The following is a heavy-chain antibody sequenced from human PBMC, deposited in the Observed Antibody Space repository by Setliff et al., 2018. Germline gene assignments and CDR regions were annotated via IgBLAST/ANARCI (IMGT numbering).Heavy chain of an antibody. CDR1: GDSITSGSDS. Sequence: SETLSLTCTVSGDSITSGSDSWNWIRQPAGKGLQWIGRVYPTGNTNYNPSLKSRVTISVDTSKKQFSLMLTSVTAADTAVYYCARYIPSAGCFDPWGQGALVTVSS. J-gene: IGHJ5*02. D-gene: IGHD2-21*01. V-gene: IGHV4-61*02. CDR2: VYPTGNT. CDR3: ARYIPSAGCFDP.